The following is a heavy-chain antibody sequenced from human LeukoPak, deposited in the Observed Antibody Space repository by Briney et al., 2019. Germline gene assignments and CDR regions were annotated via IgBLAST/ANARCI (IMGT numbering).Heavy chain of an antibody. V-gene: IGHV3-7*01. CDR3: ARDVY. CDR2: INQDGSEK. CDR1: GFTVSSYY. Sequence: GGPLRLSCAASGFTVSSYYMSWVRQAPGKGLEWVANINQDGSEKYYVDSVKGRFTISRDHAKNSLFLQMNSLRAEDTAVYYCARDVYWGQGTLVTVSS. J-gene: IGHJ4*02.